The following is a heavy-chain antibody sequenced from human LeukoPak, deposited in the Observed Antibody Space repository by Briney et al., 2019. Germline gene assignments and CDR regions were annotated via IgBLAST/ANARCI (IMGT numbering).Heavy chain of an antibody. CDR1: GGSISSSSYY. V-gene: IGHV4-39*07. CDR3: ARVEYYDFWSGYQAAFDI. D-gene: IGHD3-3*01. Sequence: PSETLSLTCTVSGGSISSSSYYWSWIRQPPGKGLEWIGSIYYSGSTYYNPSLKSRVTISVDTSKNQFSLKLSSVTAADTAVYYCARVEYYDFWSGYQAAFDIWGQGTMVTVSS. CDR2: IYYSGST. J-gene: IGHJ3*02.